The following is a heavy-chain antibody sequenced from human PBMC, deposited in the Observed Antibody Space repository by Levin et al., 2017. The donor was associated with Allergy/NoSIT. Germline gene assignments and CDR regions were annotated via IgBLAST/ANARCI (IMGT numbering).Heavy chain of an antibody. V-gene: IGHV3-48*03. CDR2: ISSSGSTI. CDR3: ARDYLPRLPDH. Sequence: GGSLRLSCAASGFTFSVYEMNWVRQAPGKGLEWLSYISSSGSTIYYADSVQGRFTISRDNAKNSLFLQMNSLRVEDTAVYYCARDYLPRLPDHWGQGTLVTVSS. CDR1: GFTFSVYE. J-gene: IGHJ5*02.